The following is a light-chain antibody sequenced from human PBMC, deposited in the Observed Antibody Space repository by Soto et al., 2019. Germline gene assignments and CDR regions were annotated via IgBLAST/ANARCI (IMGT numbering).Light chain of an antibody. Sequence: SYELTQAPSVSVSPGQTASITCSGDNVGGKYVFWYQQRPGQSPVLVIYQDTKRPSGIPERFSGSNSGNTATLTLSGTQTMDEADYYCQVWDGRDAVFGGGTKVTVL. CDR3: QVWDGRDAV. CDR2: QDT. V-gene: IGLV3-1*01. CDR1: NVGGKY. J-gene: IGLJ3*02.